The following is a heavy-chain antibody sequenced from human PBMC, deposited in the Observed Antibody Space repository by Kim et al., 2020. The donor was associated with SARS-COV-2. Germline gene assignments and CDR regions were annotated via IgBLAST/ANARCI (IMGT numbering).Heavy chain of an antibody. CDR1: GFTFSSYG. CDR3: AKDQERLVVVITIGRYYYYGMDV. CDR2: ISYDGSNK. Sequence: GGSLRLSCAASGFTFSSYGMHWVRQAPGKGLEWVAVISYDGSNKYYADSVKGRFTISRDNSKNTLYLQINSLRAEDTAVYYCAKDQERLVVVITIGRYYYYGMDVWGQGTTVTVSS. J-gene: IGHJ6*02. V-gene: IGHV3-30*18. D-gene: IGHD3-22*01.